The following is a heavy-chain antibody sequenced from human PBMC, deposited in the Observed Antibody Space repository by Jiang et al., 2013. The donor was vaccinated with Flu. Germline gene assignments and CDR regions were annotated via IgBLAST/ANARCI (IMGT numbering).Heavy chain of an antibody. CDR1: GGTFSSYA. CDR3: ARENGLVYSNPTPYFDY. V-gene: IGHV1-69*01. Sequence: GAEVKKPGSSVKVSCKASGGTFSSYAISWVRQAPGQGLEWMGGIIPIFGTANYAQKFQGRVTITADESTSTAYMELSSLRSEDTAVYYCARENGLVYSNPTPYFDYWGQGTLVTVSS. D-gene: IGHD4-11*01. J-gene: IGHJ4*02. CDR2: IIPIFGTA.